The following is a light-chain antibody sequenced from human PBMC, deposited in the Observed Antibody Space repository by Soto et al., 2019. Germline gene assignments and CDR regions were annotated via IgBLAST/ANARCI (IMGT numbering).Light chain of an antibody. J-gene: IGLJ3*02. V-gene: IGLV3-21*02. CDR3: QVWDSSSDHWV. CDR1: NIGSKS. Sequence: SYELTQPPSVSVAPGQTARITCGGNNIGSKSVHWYQQKPGQAPVLVVYDDSDRPSGIPERFSGSNSGNTATLTISRVEXXXXXXYXCQVWDSSSDHWVFGGGTKVTVL. CDR2: DDS.